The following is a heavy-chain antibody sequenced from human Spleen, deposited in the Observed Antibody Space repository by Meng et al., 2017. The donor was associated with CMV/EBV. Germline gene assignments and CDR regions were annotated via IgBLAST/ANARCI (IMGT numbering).Heavy chain of an antibody. J-gene: IGHJ4*02. D-gene: IGHD6-13*01. V-gene: IGHV1-8*03. CDR1: GYTFTGYY. CDR2: MNPNSGNT. Sequence: ASVKVSCKASGYTFTGYYMHWVRQATGQGLEWMGWMNPNSGNTGYAQKFQGRVTITRNTSISTAYMELSSLRSEDTAVYYCARSMGYSSSWYRIWGQGTLVTVSS. CDR3: ARSMGYSSSWYRI.